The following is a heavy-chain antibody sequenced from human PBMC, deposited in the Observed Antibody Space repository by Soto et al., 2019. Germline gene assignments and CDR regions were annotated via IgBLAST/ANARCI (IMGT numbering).Heavy chain of an antibody. Sequence: ETLSLTCLVSGFPISSTYSWGWIRQPPGKGLEWIGSISHSGTTSYSPSLTSRVSISVDTSKNQVSLKLTSVTAADTAVYFCARVTMVIRDSDHFGVDVWGHGTTVTVSS. CDR2: ISHSGTT. CDR1: GFPISSTYS. D-gene: IGHD4-17*01. V-gene: IGHV4-38-2*02. CDR3: ARVTMVIRDSDHFGVDV. J-gene: IGHJ6*02.